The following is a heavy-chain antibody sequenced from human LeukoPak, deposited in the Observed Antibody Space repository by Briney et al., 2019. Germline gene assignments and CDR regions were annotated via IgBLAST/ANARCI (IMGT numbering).Heavy chain of an antibody. D-gene: IGHD5-12*01. Sequence: GGSLRLSCAVSGFTVSRYYMSWVRQAPGKGLEWVSIIYSGDNTYYPDSVKGRFAISRDNSKNTLYLQMNSLGVEDTAVYYCARDRGSGYDPGYFDYWGQGTLVTVSS. J-gene: IGHJ4*02. CDR2: IYSGDNT. CDR1: GFTVSRYY. CDR3: ARDRGSGYDPGYFDY. V-gene: IGHV3-66*01.